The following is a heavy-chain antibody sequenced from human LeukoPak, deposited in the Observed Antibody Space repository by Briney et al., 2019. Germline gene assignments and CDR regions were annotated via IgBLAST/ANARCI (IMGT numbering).Heavy chain of an antibody. Sequence: ASVKVSCKASGYTFTDYYMHWVRQAPGQGLEWMGIINPSGGSTSYAQKFQGRVTMTRDMSTSTVYMELSSLRSEDTAVYYCARDPLAYSTYYYMDVWGKGTTVTVSS. D-gene: IGHD4-11*01. CDR1: GYTFTDYY. J-gene: IGHJ6*03. CDR3: ARDPLAYSTYYYMDV. V-gene: IGHV1-46*01. CDR2: INPSGGST.